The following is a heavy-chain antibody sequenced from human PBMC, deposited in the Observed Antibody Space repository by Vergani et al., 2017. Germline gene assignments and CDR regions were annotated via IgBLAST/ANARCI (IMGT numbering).Heavy chain of an antibody. CDR3: AREGGVIGSWFDP. Sequence: QVQLQESGPGLVKPSETLSLTCTVSGGSVSSGSYYWSWIRQPPGKGLEWIGYIYYSGSTNYNPSLKSRVTISVDTSKNQFSLKLRSVTAADTAVYYCAREGGVIGSWFDPWGQGTLVTVSS. V-gene: IGHV4-61*01. CDR1: GGSVSSGSYY. D-gene: IGHD2-21*01. CDR2: IYYSGST. J-gene: IGHJ5*02.